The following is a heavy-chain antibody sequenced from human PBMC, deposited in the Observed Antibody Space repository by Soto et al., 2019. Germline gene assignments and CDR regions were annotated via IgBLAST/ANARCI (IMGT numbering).Heavy chain of an antibody. J-gene: IGHJ3*02. D-gene: IGHD2-21*02. CDR1: GFTFSSYA. V-gene: IGHV3-64D*06. CDR2: ISSNGCST. Sequence: PGGSLRLSCSASGFTFSSYAMHWVRQAPGKGLEYVSAISSNGCSTYYADSVKGRFTISRDNSKNTLYLQMSSLRAEDTAVYYCVKARVVVTAILAFDIWGQGTMVTVSS. CDR3: VKARVVVTAILAFDI.